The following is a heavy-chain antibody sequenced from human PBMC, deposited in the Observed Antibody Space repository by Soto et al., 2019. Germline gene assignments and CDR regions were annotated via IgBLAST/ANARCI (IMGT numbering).Heavy chain of an antibody. CDR3: ARHGSF. J-gene: IGHJ1*01. Sequence: QLQLQASGPGLVKPSETLSLTCTVSGVSISGTSYYWGWIRQTPAKGLEWIGTIYYSGETFYNPALKSRVTISIDTSKNHFSLHLTSVTAADTAIYYCARHGSFWGQGALVTVSS. V-gene: IGHV4-39*01. CDR2: IYYSGET. CDR1: GVSISGTSYY. D-gene: IGHD3-16*02.